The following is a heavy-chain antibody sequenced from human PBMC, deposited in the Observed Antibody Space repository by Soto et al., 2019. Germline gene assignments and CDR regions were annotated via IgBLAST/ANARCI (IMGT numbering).Heavy chain of an antibody. Sequence: LRLSCATSGFTFSSYEMNWVRQAPGKGLEYISYISSSSGSTNYADSVKGRFTISRDNAKNSLYLQMSSLRAEDTAVYYCARDRGGYDRLYYYHGMDVWGQGTTVTVSS. J-gene: IGHJ6*02. CDR1: GFTFSSYE. CDR2: ISSSSGST. CDR3: ARDRGGYDRLYYYHGMDV. D-gene: IGHD5-12*01. V-gene: IGHV3-48*03.